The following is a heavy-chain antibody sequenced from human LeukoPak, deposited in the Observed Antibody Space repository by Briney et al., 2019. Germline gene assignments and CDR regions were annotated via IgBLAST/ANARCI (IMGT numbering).Heavy chain of an antibody. D-gene: IGHD2-21*02. CDR3: AKDPHMPGGVCYYYGMDV. Sequence: GGSLRLSCAASGFTFSSYAMSWVRQAPGKGLEWVSAISGSGGSTYYADSVKGRFTISRDNSKNTLYLQMNSLRAEDTAVYYCAKDPHMPGGVCYYYGMDVWGQGTTVTVSS. V-gene: IGHV3-23*01. J-gene: IGHJ6*02. CDR1: GFTFSSYA. CDR2: ISGSGGST.